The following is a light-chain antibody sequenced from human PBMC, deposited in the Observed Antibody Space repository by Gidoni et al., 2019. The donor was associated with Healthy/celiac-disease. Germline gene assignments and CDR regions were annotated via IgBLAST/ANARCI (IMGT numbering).Light chain of an antibody. CDR1: SSDVGSYNL. V-gene: IGLV2-23*02. CDR3: CSYAGSSVVV. CDR2: EVS. Sequence: QSALTQPASVSVSPGQSITISCTGTSSDVGSYNLVSWYQQHPGKASKLMIYEVSKRPSGVSNRFSGSKSGNTASLTISGLQAEDEADYYCCSYAGSSVVVFGGGTKLTVL. J-gene: IGLJ2*01.